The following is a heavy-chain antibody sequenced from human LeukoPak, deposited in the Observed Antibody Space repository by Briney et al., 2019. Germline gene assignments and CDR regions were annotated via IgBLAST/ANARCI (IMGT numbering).Heavy chain of an antibody. CDR2: IYVTGT. CDR3: ARHIGGGIEDMDV. J-gene: IGHJ6*03. CDR1: GGSIGTYY. V-gene: IGHV4-59*08. Sequence: NPSETLSLTCTVSGGSIGTYYWSWIRQSPGKRLAWIGYIYVTGTRYNPNLQSRVTISVDRSRNQFFLKMSSVTAAETAVYYCARHIGGGIEDMDVWGKGTKVIVSS. D-gene: IGHD3-16*02.